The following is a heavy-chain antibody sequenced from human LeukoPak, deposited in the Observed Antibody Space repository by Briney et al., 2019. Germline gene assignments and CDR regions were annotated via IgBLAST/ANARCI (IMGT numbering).Heavy chain of an antibody. J-gene: IGHJ5*02. D-gene: IGHD3-3*01. CDR1: GYTFTSYG. CDR3: ARDLIRGYDFWSGYSWFDP. V-gene: IGHV1-18*01. Sequence: ASVTVSFTASGYTFTSYGISWVRQAPGQGLEWMGWISAYNGNTNYAQKLQGRVTMTTDTSTSTAYMELRSLRSDDTAVYYCARDLIRGYDFWSGYSWFDPWGQGTLVTVSS. CDR2: ISAYNGNT.